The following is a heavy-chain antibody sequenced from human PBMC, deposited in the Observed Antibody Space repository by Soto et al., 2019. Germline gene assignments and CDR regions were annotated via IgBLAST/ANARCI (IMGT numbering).Heavy chain of an antibody. CDR3: AKSRGVLIVVVVAATPSFDY. J-gene: IGHJ4*02. CDR1: GFTFSSYA. D-gene: IGHD2-15*01. V-gene: IGHV3-23*01. Sequence: GGSLRLSCAASGFTFSSYAMSWVRQAPGKGLEWVSAISGSGGSTYYADSVKGPFTISRDNSKNTLYLQMNSLRAEDTAVYYCAKSRGVLIVVVVAATPSFDYWGQGTLVTVSS. CDR2: ISGSGGST.